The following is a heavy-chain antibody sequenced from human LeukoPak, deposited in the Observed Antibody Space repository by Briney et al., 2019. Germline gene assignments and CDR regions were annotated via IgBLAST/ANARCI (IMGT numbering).Heavy chain of an antibody. CDR1: GGSISNYY. CDR2: IYYSGST. J-gene: IGHJ5*02. CDR3: ARGGFVDPFDP. V-gene: IGHV4-59*01. Sequence: SETLSLTCTLSGGSISNYYWNWIRQPPGKGLDWIGYIYYSGSTKYNPSLKSRVTISVDTSKNQFSLRLSSVTGADTAVYYCARGGFVDPFDPWGQGTLVTVSS. D-gene: IGHD3-10*01.